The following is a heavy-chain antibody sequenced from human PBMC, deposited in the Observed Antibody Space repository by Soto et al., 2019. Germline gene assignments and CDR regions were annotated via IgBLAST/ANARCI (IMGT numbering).Heavy chain of an antibody. CDR3: AREFGRYGNDRFDP. J-gene: IGHJ5*02. V-gene: IGHV3-33*01. Sequence: QVQLVESGGGVVQRGRSLRLSCAASGFTFSDYGMHWVCQTPGKVLEWVAVIGHDGNEKYYADSAKGRFTVSRDNSKTTLYLQMNSLRSEDTALYYCAREFGRYGNDRFDPWGQGTLVAVS. D-gene: IGHD3-16*01. CDR2: IGHDGNEK. CDR1: GFTFSDYG.